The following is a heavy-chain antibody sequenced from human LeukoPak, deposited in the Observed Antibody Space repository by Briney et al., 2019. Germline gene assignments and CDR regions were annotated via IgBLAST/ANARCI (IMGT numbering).Heavy chain of an antibody. CDR2: INPRGGST. V-gene: IGHV1-46*01. Sequence: ASVKVSCKASGYNFTSYYMHWVRQSPGQGLEWMGIINPRGGSTNYAQKFQRRVTMTRDMSTSTVYMELSSLRSEDTAMYYCARDWYDSSGYYLVWGQGTLVTVSS. CDR1: GYNFTSYY. D-gene: IGHD3-22*01. CDR3: ARDWYDSSGYYLV. J-gene: IGHJ4*02.